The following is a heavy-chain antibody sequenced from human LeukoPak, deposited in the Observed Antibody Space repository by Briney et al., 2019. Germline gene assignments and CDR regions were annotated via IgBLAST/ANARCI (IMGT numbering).Heavy chain of an antibody. V-gene: IGHV3-7*01. Sequence: GGSLRLSCAVSGFPFSTFWMSWVRQAPGKGLEWVANINQDGSEKYYVDSVRGRFAISRDNAKNSLYLQMNSLRAEDTAVYYCARERPYYYGSGSPESDYWGQGTLVTVSS. CDR2: INQDGSEK. D-gene: IGHD3-10*01. CDR3: ARERPYYYGSGSPESDY. J-gene: IGHJ4*02. CDR1: GFPFSTFW.